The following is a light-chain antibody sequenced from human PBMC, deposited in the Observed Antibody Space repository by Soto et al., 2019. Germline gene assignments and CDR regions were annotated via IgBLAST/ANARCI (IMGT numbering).Light chain of an antibody. J-gene: IGLJ1*01. CDR2: DVG. CDR1: SSDFGGYNS. CDR3: SSFTSSMTNV. V-gene: IGLV2-14*03. Sequence: QSVLTQPASVSGSPGESITISCTGTSSDFGGYNSVSWYQHHPGKAPKLTLYDVGDRPSGVSYRFSGSKSGNTASLTISGLQAADEADYFCSSFTSSMTNVFGSGTKVTVL.